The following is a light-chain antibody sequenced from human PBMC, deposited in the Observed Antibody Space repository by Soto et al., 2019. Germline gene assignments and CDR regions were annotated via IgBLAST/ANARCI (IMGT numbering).Light chain of an antibody. CDR1: SSDVGAYPY. Sequence: QSALTQPASVSGSPGQSITISCTGTSSDVGAYPYVAWYQHHPGKAPQLMMYDVFNRPSGVSHRFSASKSGNTASLTISGLQADDEADYYCSSYTSSRSRVVGGGTKLTVL. CDR2: DVF. CDR3: SSYTSSRSRV. V-gene: IGLV2-14*03. J-gene: IGLJ3*02.